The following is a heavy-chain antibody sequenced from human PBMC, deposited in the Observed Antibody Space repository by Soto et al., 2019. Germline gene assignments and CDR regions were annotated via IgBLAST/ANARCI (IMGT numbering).Heavy chain of an antibody. Sequence: QVQLQESGPGLVKPSQTLSLTCTVSGGSISSGGYYWSWIRQHPGKGLAWIGYIYYTGSAYYNPSLESRVTISVDTSKNQFSMKLSSVTAADTAVYYCASFGSSSWNWFDPWGQGTLVTVSS. V-gene: IGHV4-31*03. D-gene: IGHD6-6*01. CDR2: IYYTGSA. J-gene: IGHJ5*02. CDR3: ASFGSSSWNWFDP. CDR1: GGSISSGGYY.